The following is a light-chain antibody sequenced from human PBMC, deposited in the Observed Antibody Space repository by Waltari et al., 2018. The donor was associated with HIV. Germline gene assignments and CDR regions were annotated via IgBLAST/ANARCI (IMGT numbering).Light chain of an antibody. CDR3: NSRDSSGNHLV. V-gene: IGLV3-19*01. CDR2: GKN. Sequence: SSELTQDPSVSVAFGQTVRITCQGDSLRSYYASWYQQTPGQTTVLVIYGKNNRPSGIPDRFSGSSSGNTASLTITGAQAEDEADYYCNSRDSSGNHLVFGGGTKLTVL. CDR1: SLRSYY. J-gene: IGLJ2*01.